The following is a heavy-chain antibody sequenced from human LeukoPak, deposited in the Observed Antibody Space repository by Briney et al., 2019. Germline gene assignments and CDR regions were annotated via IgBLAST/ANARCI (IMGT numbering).Heavy chain of an antibody. V-gene: IGHV5-51*01. CDR1: GYSFTSYW. CDR3: ARPRPLNVPYYFDY. D-gene: IGHD6-6*01. J-gene: IGHJ4*02. CDR2: IYPGDSDT. Sequence: TSGESLKISCKGSGYSFTSYWIGWVRQMPGKGLEWMGIIYPGDSDTRYSPSFQGQVTISADKSISTAYLQWSSLKASDTAMYYCARPRPLNVPYYFDYWGQGTLVTVSS.